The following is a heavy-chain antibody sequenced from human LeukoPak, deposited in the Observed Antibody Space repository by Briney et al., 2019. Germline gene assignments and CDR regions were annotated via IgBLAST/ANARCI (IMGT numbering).Heavy chain of an antibody. CDR1: GFTFSSYS. J-gene: IGHJ5*02. CDR2: ISISSSYI. V-gene: IGHV3-21*01. D-gene: IGHD5-12*01. CDR3: ARGGTVATFTEGWFDP. Sequence: GGSLRLSRAASGFTFSSYSMNWVRQAPGKGLECVSSISISSSYIYYADSEKGRFTISRDNAKHPLYLQMNSLRAEDTAVYYCARGGTVATFTEGWFDPWGEGTLVSVSS.